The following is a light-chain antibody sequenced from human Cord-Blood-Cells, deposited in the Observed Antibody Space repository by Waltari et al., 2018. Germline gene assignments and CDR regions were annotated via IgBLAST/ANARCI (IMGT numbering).Light chain of an antibody. CDR2: AAS. V-gene: IGKV1-39*01. CDR3: QQSYSTPT. J-gene: IGKJ1*01. CDR1: QSISSY. Sequence: DIQLTQSPSFLSASVGDRVTITCRASQSISSYLNWYQQKPGKAPKLLIYAASSLQSGVPSMFSGSGSGTDFTLTISSLQPEDFATYYCQQSYSTPTFGQGTKVEIK.